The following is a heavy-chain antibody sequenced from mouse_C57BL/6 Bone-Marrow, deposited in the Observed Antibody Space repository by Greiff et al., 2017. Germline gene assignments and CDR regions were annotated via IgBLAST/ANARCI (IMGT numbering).Heavy chain of an antibody. CDR2: ISSGGDYI. J-gene: IGHJ1*03. V-gene: IGHV5-9-1*02. CDR1: GFTFSSYA. CDR3: TRVGYYGSRRYFDV. Sequence: EVKLMESGEGLVKPGGSLKLSCAASGFTFSSYAMSWVRQTPEKRLEWVAYISSGGDYIYYADTVKGRFTISRDNARNTLYLQMSSLKSEDTAMYYCTRVGYYGSRRYFDVWGKGTTVTVSS. D-gene: IGHD1-1*01.